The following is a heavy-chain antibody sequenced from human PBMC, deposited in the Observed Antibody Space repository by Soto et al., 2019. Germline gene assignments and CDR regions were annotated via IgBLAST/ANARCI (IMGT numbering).Heavy chain of an antibody. V-gene: IGHV3-23*01. CDR2: FSGSGGST. CDR1: GFTFSSYA. D-gene: IGHD3-3*01. CDR3: AKGGRGEYSDFWRRYYNTYYLDY. J-gene: IGHJ4*02. Sequence: GSLRLSCAASGFTFSSYAMSWVRQAPGKGLEWVSAFSGSGGSTYYADSVKGRFTISRDNSKNTLYLQMNSLRAEDTAVYYCAKGGRGEYSDFWRRYYNTYYLDYWGQGTLVTVSS.